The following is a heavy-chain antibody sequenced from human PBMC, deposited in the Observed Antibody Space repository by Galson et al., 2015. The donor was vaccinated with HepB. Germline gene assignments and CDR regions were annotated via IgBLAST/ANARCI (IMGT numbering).Heavy chain of an antibody. D-gene: IGHD3-3*02. J-gene: IGHJ4*02. CDR2: IYWDDDK. V-gene: IGHV2-5*02. Sequence: PALVKPTQTLTLTCTFSGFSLSTSGVGVGWIRQPPGKALEWLALIYWDDDKRYSPSLKSSLTITKDTSKNQVVLTMTNMDPVDTATYYCARIDTIRGDWGQGILVTVSS. CDR1: GFSLSTSGVG. CDR3: ARIDTIRGD.